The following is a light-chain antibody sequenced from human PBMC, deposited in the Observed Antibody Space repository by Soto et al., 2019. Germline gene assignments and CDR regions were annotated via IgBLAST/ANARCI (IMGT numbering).Light chain of an antibody. J-gene: IGKJ4*01. CDR3: QHYNSWPLT. Sequence: EIVLTQSPGTLSLSPGERVTLSCRASQSVRSNLNWYQQEPGQAPRLLIYDVSTRATGVPARFSGSGSGTEFTLTISSLQSEDFGVYYCQHYNSWPLTFGGGTKVDIK. CDR2: DVS. CDR1: QSVRSN. V-gene: IGKV3-15*01.